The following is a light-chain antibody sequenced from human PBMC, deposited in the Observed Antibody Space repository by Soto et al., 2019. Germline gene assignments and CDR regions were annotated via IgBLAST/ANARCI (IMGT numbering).Light chain of an antibody. J-gene: IGKJ2*01. CDR3: QQYYSTPYT. Sequence: DIVMTQSPDSLAVSLGERATINCKSSQSVLYSSNNKNYLAWYQQKPGQPPKLLIYWASTRKSGVPDRFSGSGSGTDFTLTISSLQAVDVAVYYCQQYYSTPYTFGQGTKLEIK. V-gene: IGKV4-1*01. CDR1: QSVLYSSNNKNY. CDR2: WAS.